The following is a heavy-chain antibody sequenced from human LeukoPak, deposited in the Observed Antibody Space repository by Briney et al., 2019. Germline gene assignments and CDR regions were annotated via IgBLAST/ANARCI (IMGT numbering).Heavy chain of an antibody. CDR2: INHSGST. Sequence: NPSETLSLTCAVYGGSFSGYYWSWIRQPPGKGPEWIGEINHSGSTNYNPSLKSRVTISVDTSKHQFSLKLSSVTAADTAVYYCARRLDLWGRGTLVTVSS. J-gene: IGHJ2*01. V-gene: IGHV4-34*01. CDR3: ARRLDL. CDR1: GGSFSGYY.